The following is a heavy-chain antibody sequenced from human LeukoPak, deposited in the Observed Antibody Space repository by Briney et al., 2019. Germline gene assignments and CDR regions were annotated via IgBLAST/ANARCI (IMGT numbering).Heavy chain of an antibody. J-gene: IGHJ4*02. D-gene: IGHD5-18*01. Sequence: GGSLRLSCSASGFTFRSYGMRWVRQAPGKGLEWVAFIRFDGSNQYYADSVKGRFTISRDNSNNTLSLQMNTLRGDDTAVYFCAKGYGESHFDSWGQGTLVTVSS. V-gene: IGHV3-30*02. CDR3: AKGYGESHFDS. CDR1: GFTFRSYG. CDR2: IRFDGSNQ.